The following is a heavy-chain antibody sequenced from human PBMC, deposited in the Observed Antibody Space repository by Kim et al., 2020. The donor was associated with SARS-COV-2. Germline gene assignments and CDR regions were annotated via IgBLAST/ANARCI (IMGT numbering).Heavy chain of an antibody. CDR3: ARRGGMGAPGTTDGFDI. J-gene: IGHJ3*02. V-gene: IGHV5-51*01. CDR2: IYPNDFNT. CDR1: GYTFTNYW. Sequence: GESLKISCKASGYTFTNYWIGWVRQMPGKGLEWMGSIYPNDFNTRYSPSFQGQVTVSADKSSTTAHLQWSSLKASDTAMYYCARRGGMGAPGTTDGFDIWGQGTMVTV. D-gene: IGHD3-16*01.